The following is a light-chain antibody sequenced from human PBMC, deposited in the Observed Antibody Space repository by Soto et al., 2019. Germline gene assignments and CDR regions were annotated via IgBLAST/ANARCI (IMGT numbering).Light chain of an antibody. CDR3: QQSYSTRTWT. V-gene: IGKV1-39*01. CDR2: AAS. CDR1: QSISSY. J-gene: IGKJ1*01. Sequence: MDMYQSQESVSENVGGGVTITCRESQSISSYLNWYQQKPGKAPKLLIYAASSLQSGVPSRFSGSGSGTDFTLTISSLQPEDFATYYFQQSYSTRTWTVGQGTKVDIK.